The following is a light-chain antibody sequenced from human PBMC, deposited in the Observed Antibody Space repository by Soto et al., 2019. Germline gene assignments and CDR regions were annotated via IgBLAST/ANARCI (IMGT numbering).Light chain of an antibody. CDR2: DAS. V-gene: IGKV3-15*01. CDR1: QSISGN. Sequence: EIVMTQSPATLSMSPGERATLSCRASQSISGNLAWYQQKPGQAPSLLIYDASTRATGIPVRFSGSGSGTEFTLTISSLQSEDFATYYCQQSYKTPHTFGQGTKLETK. CDR3: QQSYKTPHT. J-gene: IGKJ2*01.